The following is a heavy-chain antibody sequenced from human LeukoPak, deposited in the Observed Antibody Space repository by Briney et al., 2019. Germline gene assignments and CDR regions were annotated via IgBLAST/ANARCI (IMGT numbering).Heavy chain of an antibody. CDR3: TRHPYYYGSGRGHYYGMDV. V-gene: IGHV3-73*01. D-gene: IGHD3-10*01. CDR2: IRSKANSYAT. Sequence: GGSLRLSCAASGFTFSGSAMHWVRQASGKGLEWVGRIRSKANSYATAYAASVKGRFTISRDDSKNTAYLQMNSLKTEDTAVYYCTRHPYYYGSGRGHYYGMDVWGKGTTVTVSS. CDR1: GFTFSGSA. J-gene: IGHJ6*04.